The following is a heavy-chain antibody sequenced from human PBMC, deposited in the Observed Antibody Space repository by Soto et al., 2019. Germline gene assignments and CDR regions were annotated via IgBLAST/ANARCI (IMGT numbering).Heavy chain of an antibody. J-gene: IGHJ4*02. V-gene: IGHV3-30*03. Sequence: GGSLRLSCTASGFSFSNSGIQWVRQTPGKGLEWVALISFDGDKYYVDSVRGRFTISRDNPTNTVYLQMNRLRPEDTGVYYCARDYARGWCQFWGQGTLVTVSS. CDR1: GFSFSNSG. CDR2: ISFDGDK. D-gene: IGHD2-8*02. CDR3: ARDYARGWCQF.